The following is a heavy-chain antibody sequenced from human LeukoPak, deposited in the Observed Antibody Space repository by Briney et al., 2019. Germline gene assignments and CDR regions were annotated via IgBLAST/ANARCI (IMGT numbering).Heavy chain of an antibody. CDR3: ARRISGTTLDSFDY. CDR1: GDSISNSRYY. CDR2: IDYSGTT. J-gene: IGHJ4*02. D-gene: IGHD1-1*01. V-gene: IGHV4-39*01. Sequence: PSETLSLTCTVSGDSISNSRYYWGWIRQPPGKGPEWIGSIDYSGTTYYNPSLKSRVTISVGTSKNHFSLNLHSLTAADTAIYYCARRISGTTLDSFDYWGQGTLVTVSS.